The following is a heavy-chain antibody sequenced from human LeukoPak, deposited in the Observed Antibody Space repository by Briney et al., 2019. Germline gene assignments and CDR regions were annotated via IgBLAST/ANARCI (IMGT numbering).Heavy chain of an antibody. J-gene: IGHJ4*02. V-gene: IGHV1-69*13. D-gene: IGHD3-3*01. CDR2: IIPIFGTA. Sequence: SVKVSCKASGGTFSSYAISWVRQAPGQGLEWLGGIIPIFGTANYAQTFQGRVTITADESASTAYMELSRLRSEDTAVYYCARGAPDDFWSGYFSYWGQGTLVTVSS. CDR3: ARGAPDDFWSGYFSY. CDR1: GGTFSSYA.